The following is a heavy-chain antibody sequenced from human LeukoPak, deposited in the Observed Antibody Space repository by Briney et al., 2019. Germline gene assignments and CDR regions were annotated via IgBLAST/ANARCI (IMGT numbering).Heavy chain of an antibody. CDR1: GFTFSAYG. CDR3: AKGDSSGYYGDAFDI. Sequence: GGSLRLSCAASGFTFSAYGMHWVRQAPGKGLEWVAFIRFDGSNTFYADSVKGRFSISRDNSKNTLYLQMNSLRAEDTAVYYCAKGDSSGYYGDAFDIWGQGTMVTVSS. J-gene: IGHJ3*02. D-gene: IGHD3-22*01. V-gene: IGHV3-30*02. CDR2: IRFDGSNT.